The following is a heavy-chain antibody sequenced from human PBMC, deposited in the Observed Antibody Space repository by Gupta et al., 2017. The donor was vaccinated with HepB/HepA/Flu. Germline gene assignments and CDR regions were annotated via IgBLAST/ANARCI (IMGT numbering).Heavy chain of an antibody. D-gene: IGHD3-3*01. V-gene: IGHV3-33*01. CDR3: ARSLGVGYYYFDY. CDR2: IWYDGSNK. J-gene: IGHJ4*02. Sequence: QVQLVESGGGVVQPGRSLRLSCAAPGFSFSSYGMHWVRQAPGKGLEWVAVIWYDGSNKYYGDSVKGRFTISRDNSKNTLYLQMNSLRAEDTAVYYCARSLGVGYYYFDYWGQGTLVTVSS. CDR1: GFSFSSYG.